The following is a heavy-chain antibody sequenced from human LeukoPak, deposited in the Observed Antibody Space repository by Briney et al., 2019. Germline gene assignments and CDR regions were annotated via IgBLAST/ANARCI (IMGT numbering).Heavy chain of an antibody. V-gene: IGHV1-2*04. J-gene: IGHJ4*02. D-gene: IGHD6-13*01. CDR1: GYTFTGYY. CDR3: ARGGWSSSWLDFDY. Sequence: ASVKVSCKASGYTFTGYYMHWVRQAPGQGLEWMGWINPNSGGTNYAQKFQGWVTMTRDTSISTAYMELSRLRSDDTAVYYCARGGWSSSWLDFDYWGQGTLVTVSS. CDR2: INPNSGGT.